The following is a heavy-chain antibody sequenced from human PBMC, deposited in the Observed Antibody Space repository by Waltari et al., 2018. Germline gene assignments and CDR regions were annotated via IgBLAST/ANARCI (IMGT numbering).Heavy chain of an antibody. CDR3: AREFYYSDAFTGV. D-gene: IGHD4-17*01. J-gene: IGHJ4*02. CDR2: MNPASGNT. CDR1: GYSFTSFD. V-gene: IGHV1-8*01. Sequence: VQLVQSGAEVKKPGASVKVSCKASGYSFTSFDIYWVRQAAGQGLEWMGWMNPASGNTGDAGKFQGRVTMTRDTSISTAYMELSSLRSEDTAVYYCAREFYYSDAFTGVWGQGTLVTVSS.